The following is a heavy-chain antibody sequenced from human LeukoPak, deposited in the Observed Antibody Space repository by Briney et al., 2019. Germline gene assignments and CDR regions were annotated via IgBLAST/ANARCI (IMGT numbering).Heavy chain of an antibody. Sequence: GGSLRLSCAASGFTFSSYWMSWVRQAPGKGLEWVANINQDGSGEYYVDSVRGRFTLSRDNAKNSLYLQMNSLRAEDTVVYYCARDLKVAVAKKYYYGMNVWGQGTTVTSP. D-gene: IGHD6-19*01. CDR2: INQDGSGE. CDR1: GFTFSSYW. V-gene: IGHV3-7*01. CDR3: ARDLKVAVAKKYYYGMNV. J-gene: IGHJ6*02.